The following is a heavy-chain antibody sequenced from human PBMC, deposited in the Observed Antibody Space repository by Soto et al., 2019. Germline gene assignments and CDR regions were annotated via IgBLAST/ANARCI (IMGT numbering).Heavy chain of an antibody. CDR1: GFTFSSYG. CDR2: ISYDGSNK. Sequence: RWSLILSCAASGFTFSSYGMHWVRQAPGKGLEWVAVISYDGSNKYYADSVKGRFTISRDNSKNTLYLQMNSLRAEDTAVYYCAKDFRYCSSTSCYTADYWGQGNLVTVSS. CDR3: AKDFRYCSSTSCYTADY. D-gene: IGHD2-2*02. J-gene: IGHJ4*02. V-gene: IGHV3-30*18.